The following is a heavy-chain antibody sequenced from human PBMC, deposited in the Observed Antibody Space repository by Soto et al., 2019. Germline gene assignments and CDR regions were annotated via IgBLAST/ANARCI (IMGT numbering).Heavy chain of an antibody. CDR1: XGSIRSARSXTY. Sequence: ETLSXTCSVXXGSIRSARSXTYWTWIRQPPGKGLEWIAYICHNGNTAYDPSLKSRITISVDSXXXQYSLKMNSVTAADTAVYYCARLNWNXXGDCYIDSWGPGXLVTVSS. V-gene: IGHV4-61*01. CDR3: ARLNWNXXGDCYIDS. J-gene: IGHJ4*02. D-gene: IGHD1-20*01. CDR2: ICHNGNT.